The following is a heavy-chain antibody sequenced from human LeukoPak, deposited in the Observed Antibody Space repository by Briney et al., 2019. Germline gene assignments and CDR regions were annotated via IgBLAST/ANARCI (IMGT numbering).Heavy chain of an antibody. D-gene: IGHD2-2*01. CDR1: GFIFSKYS. CDR3: ARGLPATLLDY. V-gene: IGHV3-48*04. Sequence: GGSLRLSCAASGFIFSKYSMDWFRQAPGKGLEWVSYISSSGSTIYYADSVKGRFTISRDNAKNSLYLQMNSLRAEDTAVYYCARGLPATLLDYWGQGTLVTVSS. J-gene: IGHJ4*02. CDR2: ISSSGSTI.